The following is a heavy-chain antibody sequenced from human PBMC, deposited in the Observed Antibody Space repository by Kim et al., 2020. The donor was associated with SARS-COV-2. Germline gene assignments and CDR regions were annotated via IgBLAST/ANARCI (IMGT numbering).Heavy chain of an antibody. D-gene: IGHD1-1*01. CDR1: GGSFSGYY. Sequence: SETLSLTCAVYGGSFSGYYWSWIRQPPGKGLEWIGEINHSGSTNYNPSLKSRVTISVDTSKNQFSLKLSSVTAADTAVYYCAREGSQYRRYFDYWGQGTLVTVSS. V-gene: IGHV4-34*01. CDR2: INHSGST. J-gene: IGHJ4*02. CDR3: AREGSQYRRYFDY.